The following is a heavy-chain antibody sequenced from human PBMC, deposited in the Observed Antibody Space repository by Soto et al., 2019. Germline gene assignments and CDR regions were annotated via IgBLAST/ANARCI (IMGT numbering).Heavy chain of an antibody. D-gene: IGHD6-19*01. CDR3: ARAGSIAVAEETNYYYGMDV. J-gene: IGHJ6*02. CDR1: GGTFSSYA. Sequence: QVQLVQSGAEVKKPGSSVKVSCKASGGTFSSYAISWVRQAPGQGLEWMGGIIPSFGTANYAQKFQGRVTITVDESTSTACMELSSLRSEDNALYYCARAGSIAVAEETNYYYGMDVWGQGTTVTVSS. V-gene: IGHV1-69*01. CDR2: IIPSFGTA.